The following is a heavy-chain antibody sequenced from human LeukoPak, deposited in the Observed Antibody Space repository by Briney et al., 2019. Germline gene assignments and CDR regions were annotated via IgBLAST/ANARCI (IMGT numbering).Heavy chain of an antibody. D-gene: IGHD3-9*01. CDR1: GYTFTGYY. CDR3: ARSPLRYFDWFGYYGMDV. V-gene: IGHV1-2*02. Sequence: ASVKVSCKASGYTFTGYYMHWVRQAPGQGLEWMGWINPNSGGTNYAQKFQGRVTMTRGTSTSTAYVELSRLRSDDTAVYYCARSPLRYFDWFGYYGMDVWGQGTTVTVSS. CDR2: INPNSGGT. J-gene: IGHJ6*02.